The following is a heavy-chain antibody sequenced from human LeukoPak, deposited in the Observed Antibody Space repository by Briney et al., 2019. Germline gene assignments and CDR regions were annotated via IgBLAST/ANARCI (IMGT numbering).Heavy chain of an antibody. Sequence: SETLSLTCTVSGGSISSGGYYWSWIRQHPGKGLEWIGYIHYGGSTYYNPSLKSRVTISIDTSKNQFSLQLSSVTAADTAVYYCARCLIVGATAYFDYWGQGTLVTVSS. V-gene: IGHV4-31*03. CDR3: ARCLIVGATAYFDY. CDR2: IHYGGST. D-gene: IGHD1-26*01. CDR1: GGSISSGGYY. J-gene: IGHJ4*02.